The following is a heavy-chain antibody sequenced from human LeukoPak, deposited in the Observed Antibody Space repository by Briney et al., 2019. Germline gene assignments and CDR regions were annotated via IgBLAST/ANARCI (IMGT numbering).Heavy chain of an antibody. D-gene: IGHD2-15*01. J-gene: IGHJ4*02. CDR1: GGSISSYY. Sequence: PSETLSLTCTDSGGSISSYYWSWIRQPPGKGLDWIGYIYYSGSTNYNPSLKSRVTISVDTSKNQFSLKLSSVTAADTAVYYCARRRGLGYCSGGSCYPAPGGYFDYWGQGTLVTVSS. CDR3: ARRRGLGYCSGGSCYPAPGGYFDY. V-gene: IGHV4-59*01. CDR2: IYYSGST.